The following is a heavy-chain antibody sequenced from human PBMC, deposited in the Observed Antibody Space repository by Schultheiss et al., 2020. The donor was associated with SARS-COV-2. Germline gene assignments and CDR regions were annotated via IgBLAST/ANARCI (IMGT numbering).Heavy chain of an antibody. J-gene: IGHJ6*02. V-gene: IGHV3-23*01. Sequence: GGSLRLSCAASGFTFSSYAMSWVRQAPGKGLEWVSAISGSGGSTYYADSVKGRFTISRDNSKNTLYLQMNSLRAEDTAVYYCARADDYDYYYGMDVWGQGTTVTVSS. CDR2: ISGSGGST. CDR3: ARADDYDYYYGMDV. CDR1: GFTFSSYA.